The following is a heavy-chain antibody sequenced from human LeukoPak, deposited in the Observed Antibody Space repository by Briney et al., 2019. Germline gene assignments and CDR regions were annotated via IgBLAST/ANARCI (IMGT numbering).Heavy chain of an antibody. V-gene: IGHV1-18*01. J-gene: IGHJ3*02. CDR2: ISAYNGNT. CDR3: ARDFLRSPGFRRSYVGGGFDI. D-gene: IGHD1-26*01. CDR1: GYTFTSYG. Sequence: ASVKVSCKASGYTFTSYGISWVRQAPGQGLGWVGWISAYNGNTNYAQKLQGRVTMTTETSTSTACMELMTLRSDDTAVYYSARDFLRSPGFRRSYVGGGFDIWGQGTMVTVCS.